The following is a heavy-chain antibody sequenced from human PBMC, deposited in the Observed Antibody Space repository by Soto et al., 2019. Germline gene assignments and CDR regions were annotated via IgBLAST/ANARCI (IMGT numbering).Heavy chain of an antibody. V-gene: IGHV1-69*06. J-gene: IGHJ4*02. Sequence: SVKVSCKASGGTFSSYAISWVRQAPGQGLEWMGGIIPIFGTANYAQKFQGRVTITADKSTSTAYMELCSLRSEDTAVYYCSRIPTHDILTGLVYWGQGTQVTVSS. D-gene: IGHD3-9*01. CDR3: SRIPTHDILTGLVY. CDR1: GGTFSSYA. CDR2: IIPIFGTA.